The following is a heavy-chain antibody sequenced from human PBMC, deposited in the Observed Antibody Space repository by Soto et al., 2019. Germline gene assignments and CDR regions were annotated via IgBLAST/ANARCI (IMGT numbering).Heavy chain of an antibody. V-gene: IGHV1-2*02. Sequence: ASVKVSWKVSGYPFTTYYVHCVRQAPGQGLEWMGWIDPRSGGTVYEQKFQGRVTMTRDTSISTVYMDLSGLTSDDTALYYCATDDYGIFPYWGQGSLVTVSS. CDR3: ATDDYGIFPY. CDR2: IDPRSGGT. D-gene: IGHD3-10*01. J-gene: IGHJ4*02. CDR1: GYPFTTYY.